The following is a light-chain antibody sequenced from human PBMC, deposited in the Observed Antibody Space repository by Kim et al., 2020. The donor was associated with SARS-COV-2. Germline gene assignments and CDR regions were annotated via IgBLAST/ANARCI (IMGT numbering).Light chain of an antibody. Sequence: LCPRERATLSCRASQGVSSSYLAWDQQKPGQAPRRLIYGASSRATGIPDRVSGSGSGTDFTLTISRLEPEDFAVYYCQQYGSSPYTFGQGTKLEIK. CDR1: QGVSSSY. V-gene: IGKV3-20*01. CDR2: GAS. CDR3: QQYGSSPYT. J-gene: IGKJ2*01.